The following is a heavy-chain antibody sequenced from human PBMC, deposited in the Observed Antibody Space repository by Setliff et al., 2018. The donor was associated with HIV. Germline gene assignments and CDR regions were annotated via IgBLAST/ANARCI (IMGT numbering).Heavy chain of an antibody. CDR1: GYTFTGYY. CDR2: INPNTGDT. CDR3: ARDDLTFILDLDY. Sequence: ASVMVSCKASGYTFTGYYIHWVRQAPGQGLEWLGWINPNTGDTNYAQRFQGRVTMTSDTSISTAYMELSRLTSDDSAVYYCARDDLTFILDLDYWGQGTLVTVSS. D-gene: IGHD1-1*01. J-gene: IGHJ4*02. V-gene: IGHV1-2*02.